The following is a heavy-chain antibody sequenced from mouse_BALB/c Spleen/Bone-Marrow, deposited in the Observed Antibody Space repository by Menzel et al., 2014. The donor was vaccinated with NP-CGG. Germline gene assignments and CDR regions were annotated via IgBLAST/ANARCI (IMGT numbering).Heavy chain of an antibody. Sequence: VQLQQSGAELVKPGASVKLSCTASGFNIKDTYMHWVKQRPEQGLEWIGRIDPANGNTKYDPKFPGKATITADKSSNTAYLQLSSLTSEDTAVYYCAFYYYGSSLFAYWGQGTLVTVSA. CDR1: GFNIKDTY. CDR3: AFYYYGSSLFAY. D-gene: IGHD1-1*01. CDR2: IDPANGNT. V-gene: IGHV14-3*02. J-gene: IGHJ3*01.